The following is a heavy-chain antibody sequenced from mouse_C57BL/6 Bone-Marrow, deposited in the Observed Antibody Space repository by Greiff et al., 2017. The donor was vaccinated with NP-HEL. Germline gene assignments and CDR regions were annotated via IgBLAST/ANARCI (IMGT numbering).Heavy chain of an antibody. Sequence: EVKLVESGGGLVQPGGSLKLSCAASGFTFTDYGMAWVRQAPRQGPEWVAFISNLAYSIYYADTVTGRFTISRENAKNTLYLEMSSLRSEDTAMYYCARLEAMDYWGQGTLVTVSS. V-gene: IGHV5-15*01. CDR1: GFTFTDYG. J-gene: IGHJ4*01. CDR2: ISNLAYSI. CDR3: ARLEAMDY.